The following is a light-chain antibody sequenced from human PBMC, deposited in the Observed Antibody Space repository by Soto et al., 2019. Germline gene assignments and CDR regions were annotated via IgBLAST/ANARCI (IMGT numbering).Light chain of an antibody. J-gene: IGKJ5*01. V-gene: IGKV3-11*01. CDR2: DAS. CDR3: HHRGNGIT. Sequence: EIVLTQSPVTLSLSPGERATLSCRASQSVSNQLAWYQQKPGQAPRLLIYDASSRATGIPARFGGSGSGTDFTLTISSLEPEDFAVYYCHHRGNGITFGQGTRLEIK. CDR1: QSVSNQ.